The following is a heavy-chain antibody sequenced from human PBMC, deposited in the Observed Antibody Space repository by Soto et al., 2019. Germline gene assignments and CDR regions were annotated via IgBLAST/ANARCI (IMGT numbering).Heavy chain of an antibody. Sequence: GASVKVSCKTSGYTFTSYGISWVRQAPGQGLEWMGWISAYNGNTNYAQKLQGRVTMTTDTSTITAYMELRGLRSDDTAVYYCARDLSKYSSSSETFFDYWGQGTLVTVSS. J-gene: IGHJ4*02. CDR1: GYTFTSYG. CDR3: ARDLSKYSSSSETFFDY. V-gene: IGHV1-18*04. D-gene: IGHD6-6*01. CDR2: ISAYNGNT.